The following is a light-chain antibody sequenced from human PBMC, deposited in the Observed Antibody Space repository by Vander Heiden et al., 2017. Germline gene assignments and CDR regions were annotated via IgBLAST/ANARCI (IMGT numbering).Light chain of an antibody. CDR1: STSIRTTYD. CDR3: QCYDTSLSGYV. Sequence: HSVLTQPPPVSGAPGQRVTLPCTGSSTSIRTTYDVHWYQQLPGTAPKYLISGNSNRPSGVPDRFSGSKSGTAASLAITGLQAEDEADYYCQCYDTSLSGYVFGAGTKVTVL. V-gene: IGLV1-40*01. CDR2: GNS. J-gene: IGLJ1*01.